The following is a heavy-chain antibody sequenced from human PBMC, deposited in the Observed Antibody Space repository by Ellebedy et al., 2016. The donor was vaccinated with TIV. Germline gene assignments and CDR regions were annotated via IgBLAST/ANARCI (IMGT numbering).Heavy chain of an antibody. CDR2: IYTGCGT. J-gene: IGHJ5*02. D-gene: IGHD3-16*01. V-gene: IGHV3-66*01. CDR1: GFTVSSHF. CDR3: ARDPGGGGAYSDNWFDP. Sequence: GESLKISCAASGFTVSSHFMNWVRQTPGQGLEWVAVIYTGCGTNYTHSVEGRFTISRYDSKNTVYLQMNSLRGEDTAVYFCARDPGGGGAYSDNWFDPWGQGTVVTVSS.